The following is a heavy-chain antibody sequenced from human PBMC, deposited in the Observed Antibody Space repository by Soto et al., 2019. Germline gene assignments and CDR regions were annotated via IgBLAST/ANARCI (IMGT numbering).Heavy chain of an antibody. CDR3: AGGTYGSGPPMPFDY. Sequence: ASVKVSCKASGYTFTSYGISWVRQAPGQGLEWMGWISAYNGNTNYAQKLQGRVTMTTDTSTSTAYMELRSLRSDDTAVYYCAGGTYGSGPPMPFDYWGQGTLVTVSS. D-gene: IGHD3-10*01. CDR2: ISAYNGNT. CDR1: GYTFTSYG. V-gene: IGHV1-18*01. J-gene: IGHJ4*02.